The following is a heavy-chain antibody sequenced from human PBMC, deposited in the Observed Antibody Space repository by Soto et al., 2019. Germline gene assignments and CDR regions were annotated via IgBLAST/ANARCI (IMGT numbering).Heavy chain of an antibody. CDR3: ARDLQLTKYYDFCSGSLRLYYYGMDV. Sequence: ASVKVSCKASGYTFTGYYMHWVRQAPGQGLEWMGWINPNSGGTNYAQKFQGWVTMTRDTSISTAYMELSRLRSDDTAVYYCARDLQLTKYYDFCSGSLRLYYYGMDVWGQGTTVTVSS. CDR1: GYTFTGYY. V-gene: IGHV1-2*04. J-gene: IGHJ6*02. D-gene: IGHD3-3*01. CDR2: INPNSGGT.